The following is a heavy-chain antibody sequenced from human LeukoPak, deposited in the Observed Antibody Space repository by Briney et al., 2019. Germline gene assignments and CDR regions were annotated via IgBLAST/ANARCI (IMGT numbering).Heavy chain of an antibody. CDR2: ITSSGETT. V-gene: IGHV3-23*01. Sequence: AGSLRLSCAASGSIPFNSYSMSWVRQAPGKGLEWVSAITSSGETTYYADSVKGRFTISRDNSKNMVYLQMNSLRAEDAATYYCAKMQGYFDYWGQGSLVTVSS. CDR3: AKMQGYFDY. J-gene: IGHJ4*02. CDR1: GSIPFNSYS.